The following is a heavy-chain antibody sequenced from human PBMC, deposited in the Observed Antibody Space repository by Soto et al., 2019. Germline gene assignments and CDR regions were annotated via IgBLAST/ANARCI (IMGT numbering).Heavy chain of an antibody. J-gene: IGHJ6*02. V-gene: IGHV1-58*01. CDR1: GFTFTSSA. CDR3: AAEGAAAGTSYYGMDV. Sequence: ASVKVSCKASGFTFTSSAVQWVRQARGQRLEWIGWIVVGSGNTNYAQKFQERVTITRDMSTSTAYMELSSLRSEDTAVYYCAAEGAAAGTSYYGMDVWGQGTTVTVSS. D-gene: IGHD6-13*01. CDR2: IVVGSGNT.